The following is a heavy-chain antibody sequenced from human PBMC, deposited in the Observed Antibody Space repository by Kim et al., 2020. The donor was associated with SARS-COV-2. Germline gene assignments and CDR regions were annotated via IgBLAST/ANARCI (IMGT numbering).Heavy chain of an antibody. CDR2: IYYSGST. CDR3: ASLLRPRYSSGWNNWFDP. Sequence: SETLSLTCTVSGGSISSYYWSWIRQPPGKGLEWIGYIYYSGSTNYNPSLKSRVTISVDTSKNQFSLKLSSVTAADTAVYYCASLLRPRYSSGWNNWFDPWGQGTLVTVSS. J-gene: IGHJ5*02. V-gene: IGHV4-59*08. CDR1: GGSISSYY. D-gene: IGHD6-19*01.